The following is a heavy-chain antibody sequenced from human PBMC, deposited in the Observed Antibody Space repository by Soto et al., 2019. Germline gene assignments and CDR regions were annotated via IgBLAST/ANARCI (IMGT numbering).Heavy chain of an antibody. V-gene: IGHV3-23*01. CDR1: GFTFSSYV. CDR3: AIPPSGYSGYDPVHFDY. D-gene: IGHD5-12*01. Sequence: EVQLLESGGGLVQPGGSLRLSCAASGFTFSSYVMSWVRQAPGKGLEWVSGISGSGVSTYYADSVKGRFTISRDNSKNTLYLQMNSLRAEDTAVYFCAIPPSGYSGYDPVHFDYWGQGTLVTVSS. CDR2: ISGSGVST. J-gene: IGHJ4*02.